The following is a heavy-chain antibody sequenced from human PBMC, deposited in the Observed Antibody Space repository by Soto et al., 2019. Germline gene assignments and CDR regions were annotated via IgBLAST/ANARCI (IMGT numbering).Heavy chain of an antibody. D-gene: IGHD6-19*01. V-gene: IGHV4-39*01. CDR2: IYYSGST. CDR1: GGSISSSSYY. CDR3: ARHSVVSRLAAFDI. Sequence: WETLSLTCTVSGGSISSSSYYWGWIRQPPGKGLEWIGSIYYSGSTYYNPSLKSRVTISVDTSKNQFSLKLSSVTAADTAVYYCARHSVVSRLAAFDIWGQGTMVTVSS. J-gene: IGHJ3*02.